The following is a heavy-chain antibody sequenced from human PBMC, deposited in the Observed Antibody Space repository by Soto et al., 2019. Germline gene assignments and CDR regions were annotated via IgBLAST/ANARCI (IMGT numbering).Heavy chain of an antibody. CDR3: ARDLQYRRLFYGMDV. CDR2: IYYIGST. D-gene: IGHD1-1*01. CDR1: GASISSGGYF. V-gene: IGHV4-31*03. Sequence: SETLSLTCTVSGASISSGGYFWSWIRQHPGKGLEWIGYIYYIGSTYYNPSLKSRVTISVDTSKNQFSLKLTSVTAADTAVYYCARDLQYRRLFYGMDVWGQGTTVTVSS. J-gene: IGHJ6*02.